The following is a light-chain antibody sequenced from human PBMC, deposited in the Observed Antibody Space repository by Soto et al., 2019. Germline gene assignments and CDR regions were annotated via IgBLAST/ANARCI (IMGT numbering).Light chain of an antibody. Sequence: DIQMTQSPSTLSASVGDRVTITCRASQSISSWLAWYQQKPGKAPKLLIYTASSLESEVPSRFSGSGSGTEFTLTISSLQPDDFATYYCQQYNSYSPITFGQGTRLEIK. V-gene: IGKV1-5*03. CDR1: QSISSW. CDR3: QQYNSYSPIT. CDR2: TAS. J-gene: IGKJ5*01.